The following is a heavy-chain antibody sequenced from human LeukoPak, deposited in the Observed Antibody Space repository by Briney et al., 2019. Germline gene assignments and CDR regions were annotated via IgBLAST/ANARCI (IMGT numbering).Heavy chain of an antibody. J-gene: IGHJ4*02. CDR1: GYTFTGYY. CDR2: INPKSGGT. V-gene: IGHV1-2*02. D-gene: IGHD2-21*02. Sequence: ASVKVSCKTSGYTFTGYYMHWVRQAPGQGLDWMGWINPKSGGTSYAQKFQGRVTMTRDTSISTAYMEVTRLTYDDTAVYFCARRGDCSLIDYWGQGTLVTVSS. CDR3: ARRGDCSLIDY.